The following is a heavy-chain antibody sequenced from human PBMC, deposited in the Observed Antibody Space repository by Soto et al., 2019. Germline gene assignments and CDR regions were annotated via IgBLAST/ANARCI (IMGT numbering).Heavy chain of an antibody. V-gene: IGHV3-53*01. Sequence: RRLSCAASGFAVNSDYMSWVRQAPGKGLEWVSVIFGGGTTHYSDSVKGRFTISRDNSKNTVFLQMNSLRVEDTAVYFCVRTSSYWGQGTRVTVSS. J-gene: IGHJ4*02. CDR1: GFAVNSDY. D-gene: IGHD2-2*01. CDR3: VRTSSY. CDR2: IFGGGTT.